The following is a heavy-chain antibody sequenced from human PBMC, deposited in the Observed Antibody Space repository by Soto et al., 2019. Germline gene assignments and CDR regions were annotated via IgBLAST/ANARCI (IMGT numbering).Heavy chain of an antibody. D-gene: IGHD2-15*01. CDR2: IYYSGDT. Sequence: SETLSLTCTVSGGSISSDSFYWAWIRQPPGEGLEWIGIIYYSGDTYYNPSLAGRLTMSVDTSNQFSLTLRSVTAADTALYYCARNQPQRYCSGGTCRPAYGMDVWGQGTTVTVS. V-gene: IGHV4-39*01. CDR1: GGSISSDSFY. CDR3: ARNQPQRYCSGGTCRPAYGMDV. J-gene: IGHJ6*02.